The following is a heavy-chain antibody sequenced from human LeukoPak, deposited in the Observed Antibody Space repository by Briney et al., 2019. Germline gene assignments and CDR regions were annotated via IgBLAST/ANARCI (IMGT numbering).Heavy chain of an antibody. D-gene: IGHD3-10*01. CDR3: ARTRGAGPGGHFDY. V-gene: IGHV3-11*01. CDR2: ISASGDFR. J-gene: IGHJ4*02. CDR1: GFSFNDEY. Sequence: KTGGSLRLSCAASGFSFNDEYMSWIRQAPGQGLQWIAYISASGDFRRSTDSVKGQFTISRDNAKRLLYLQMDSLGEEDTAVYYCARTRGAGPGGHFDYWGQGVLVIVSS.